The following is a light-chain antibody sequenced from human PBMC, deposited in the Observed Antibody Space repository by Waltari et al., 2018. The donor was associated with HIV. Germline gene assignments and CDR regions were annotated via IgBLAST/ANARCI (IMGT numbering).Light chain of an antibody. Sequence: DIVLTQSPGTLSLSPGERATLSCRASQSVSSNYLAWYQQKPGQALRLLIYGASSRASGIPDRFGGSGSGTDFTLTISRLEPEDFAVYYCQQYGSSPSWTFGQGTKVEIK. CDR3: QQYGSSPSWT. CDR2: GAS. J-gene: IGKJ1*01. V-gene: IGKV3-20*01. CDR1: QSVSSNY.